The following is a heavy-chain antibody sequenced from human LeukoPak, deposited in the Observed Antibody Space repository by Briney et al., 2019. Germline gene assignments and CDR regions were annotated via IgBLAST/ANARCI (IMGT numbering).Heavy chain of an antibody. CDR1: GFTFSDYG. CDR2: IWYDGSNI. J-gene: IGHJ4*02. V-gene: IGHV3-33*01. Sequence: PGSSLRLSCAASGFTFSDYGMHWVRQAPGKGLEWVTGIWYDGSNIYYADSVKGRFTISRDNSRNTLYLQMNSLRAEDTAVYYCVRELPPVVQYYFDHWGPGTLVTVSS. D-gene: IGHD2-21*01. CDR3: VRELPPVVQYYFDH.